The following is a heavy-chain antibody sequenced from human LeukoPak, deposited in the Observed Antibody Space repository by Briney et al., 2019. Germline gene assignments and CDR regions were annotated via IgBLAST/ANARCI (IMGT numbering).Heavy chain of an antibody. Sequence: TGRSLRLACAASGFTFSSYAMSWVRQAPGRGLEWVSAISGSGGSTYYADSVKGRFTISRDNSKNTLYLQMNSLSAEDTAVYYCAKDYGGNRWDYFDYWGQGTLVTVSS. D-gene: IGHD4-23*01. J-gene: IGHJ4*02. V-gene: IGHV3-23*01. CDR1: GFTFSSYA. CDR2: ISGSGGST. CDR3: AKDYGGNRWDYFDY.